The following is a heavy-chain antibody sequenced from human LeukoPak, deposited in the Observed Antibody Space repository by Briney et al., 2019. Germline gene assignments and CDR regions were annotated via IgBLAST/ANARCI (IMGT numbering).Heavy chain of an antibody. CDR1: GFTFSSYS. D-gene: IGHD1-26*01. V-gene: IGHV3-21*01. Sequence: SGGSLRLSCAASGFTFSSYSMNWVRQTPGKGLEWVSSISSSSSYIYYADSVKGRFTISRDNAKNSLYLQMNSLRAEDTAVYYCASSVSGSSGYWGQGTLVTVSS. CDR2: ISSSSSYI. CDR3: ASSVSGSSGY. J-gene: IGHJ4*02.